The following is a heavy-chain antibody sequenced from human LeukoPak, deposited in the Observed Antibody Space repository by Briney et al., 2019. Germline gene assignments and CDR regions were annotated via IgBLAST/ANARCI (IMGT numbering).Heavy chain of an antibody. CDR2: ISSSSSTI. CDR1: GFTFSSYS. V-gene: IGHV3-48*01. CDR3: ARVGSGSYDYVWGSYRPYYFDY. D-gene: IGHD3-16*02. Sequence: GGSLRLSCAASGFTFSSYSMNWVRQAPGKGLEWVSYISSSSSTIYYADSVKGRFTISRDNAKNSLYLQMNSLRAEDTAVYYCARVGSGSYDYVWGSYRPYYFDYWGQGTLVTVSS. J-gene: IGHJ4*02.